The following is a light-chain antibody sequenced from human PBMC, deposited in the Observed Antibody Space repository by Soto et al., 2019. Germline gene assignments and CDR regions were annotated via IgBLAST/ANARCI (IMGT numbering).Light chain of an antibody. V-gene: IGKV1-5*03. CDR3: QQYGTYPT. J-gene: IGKJ1*01. Sequence: DIQMTQSPSTLSASVGDRVTITCRASQSVSKWLAWYQQKPGKAPNLLIYEASTLKSGVPSRFGGGWSETDFTLTISSLQPDDFATYYCQQYGTYPTFGQGTKVEIK. CDR2: EAS. CDR1: QSVSKW.